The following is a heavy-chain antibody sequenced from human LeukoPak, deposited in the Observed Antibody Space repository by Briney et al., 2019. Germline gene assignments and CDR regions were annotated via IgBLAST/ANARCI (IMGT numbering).Heavy chain of an antibody. D-gene: IGHD3-3*02. CDR2: LNPNTGGT. CDR3: ARHLHFDF. CDR1: GYTFTGYY. V-gene: IGHV1-2*02. Sequence: PGASVKVSCKASGYTFTGYYVHWVRQAPGQGLEWMGWLNPNTGGTSYAQRLQGRVTMTGDSSINTAYMELSSLRSDDTAIYYCARHLHFDFWGQGTLVAVSS. J-gene: IGHJ4*02.